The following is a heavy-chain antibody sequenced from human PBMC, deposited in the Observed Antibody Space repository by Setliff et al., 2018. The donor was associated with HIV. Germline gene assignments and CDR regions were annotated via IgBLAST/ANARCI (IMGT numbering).Heavy chain of an antibody. CDR2: IRHDGINE. V-gene: IGHV3-30*02. CDR1: GFTFSSYG. Sequence: GSLRLSCAASGFTFSSYGMHWVRQAPGKGLEWVTFIRHDGINEDYRDSVKGRFSVSRDNSKNTVFLQMNSLRAEDTAVYYCAKEYYYDSSGYPLTDYWGQGTLVTVSS. J-gene: IGHJ4*02. D-gene: IGHD3-22*01. CDR3: AKEYYYDSSGYPLTDY.